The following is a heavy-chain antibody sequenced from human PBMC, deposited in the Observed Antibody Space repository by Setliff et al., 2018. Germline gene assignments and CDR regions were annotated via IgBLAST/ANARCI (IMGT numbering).Heavy chain of an antibody. Sequence: SETLSLTCTVSGGSISSYYWSWIRQPPGKGLEWIGYFYHSGSMNYSPSLKGRVTMSVDTSNNQLSLKLNSVTAADTALYYCARHVKVATEYFDCWGQGTLVTVSS. D-gene: IGHD5-12*01. CDR1: GGSISSYY. J-gene: IGHJ4*02. V-gene: IGHV4-59*08. CDR3: ARHVKVATEYFDC. CDR2: FYHSGSM.